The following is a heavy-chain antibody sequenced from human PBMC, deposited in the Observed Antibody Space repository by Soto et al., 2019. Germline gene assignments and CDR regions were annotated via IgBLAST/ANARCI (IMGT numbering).Heavy chain of an antibody. D-gene: IGHD3-22*01. J-gene: IGHJ4*02. CDR1: GFTFSRYA. CDR2: ISYDGSNK. CDR3: ARYSPLYDSSGYYQTPAYFDY. Sequence: LRLSCVASGFTFSRYAMHRVRQAPGKGLEWVAIISYDGSNKYYADSVKGRFTISRDNSKNTLYLQMNSLRAEDTAVYYCARYSPLYDSSGYYQTPAYFDYWGQGTLVTVSS. V-gene: IGHV3-30-3*01.